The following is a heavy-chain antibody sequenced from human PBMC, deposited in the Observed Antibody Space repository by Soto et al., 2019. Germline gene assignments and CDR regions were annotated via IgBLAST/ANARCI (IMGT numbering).Heavy chain of an antibody. CDR2: MNPNSGNT. CDR3: ARGGNYGSGSYYYPFDS. CDR1: GYTFTSYD. V-gene: IGHV1-8*01. Sequence: GGSVKVSCNASGYTFTSYDINWVRQATGQGLEWMGWMNPNSGNTGHAQKFQGRVTMTRNTSISTAYMELSSLRSEDTAVYYCARGGNYGSGSYYYPFDSWGQGTLVTVSS. D-gene: IGHD3-10*01. J-gene: IGHJ4*02.